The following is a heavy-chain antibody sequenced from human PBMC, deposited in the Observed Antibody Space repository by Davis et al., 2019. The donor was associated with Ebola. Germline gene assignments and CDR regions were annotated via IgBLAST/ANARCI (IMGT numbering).Heavy chain of an antibody. V-gene: IGHV1-18*04. J-gene: IGHJ4*02. CDR1: GYTFTSYG. CDR3: ARVPTMVRGADY. D-gene: IGHD3-10*01. Sequence: AASVKVSCKASGYTFTSYGISWVRQAPGQGLEWMGWISAYNGNTNYAQKLQGRVTMTRNTSISTAYMELSSLRSEDTAVYYCARVPTMVRGADYWGQGTLVTVSS. CDR2: ISAYNGNT.